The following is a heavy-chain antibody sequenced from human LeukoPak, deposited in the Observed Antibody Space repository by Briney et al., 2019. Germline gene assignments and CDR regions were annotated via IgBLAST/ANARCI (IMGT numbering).Heavy chain of an antibody. CDR1: GGSISSSSYY. CDR3: VGVWFGESFLFLAAQHQFDP. V-gene: IGHV4-39*01. CDR2: IDYSGST. D-gene: IGHD3-10*01. Sequence: SETLSLTCTVSGGSISSSSYYWGWLRQPPGKGLDWIGCIDYSGSTYYNPSLKSRVTISVDTSKNQFSLKLSSVTAADTAVYYCVGVWFGESFLFLAAQHQFDPWGQGTLVTVSS. J-gene: IGHJ5*02.